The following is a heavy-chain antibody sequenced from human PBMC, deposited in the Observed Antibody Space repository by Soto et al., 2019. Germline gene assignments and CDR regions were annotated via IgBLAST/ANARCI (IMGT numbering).Heavy chain of an antibody. J-gene: IGHJ3*02. V-gene: IGHV6-1*01. CDR3: ARRGRRFGAFDI. CDR2: TYYRSKWFN. D-gene: IGHD3-10*01. Sequence: SQTLSLTCAISGDSVSSNSAAWNWIRQSPSRGLEWLGRTYYRSKWFNESAVSVKSRVTINPDTSKNQFSLQLNSVTPEDTALYYCARRGRRFGAFDIWGQGTMVTVSS. CDR1: GDSVSSNSAA.